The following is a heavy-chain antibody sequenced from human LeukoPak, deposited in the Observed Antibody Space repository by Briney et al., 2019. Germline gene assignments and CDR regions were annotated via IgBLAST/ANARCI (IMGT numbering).Heavy chain of an antibody. CDR1: GGTFSSYA. Sequence: SVKVSXKASGGTFSSYAISWVRQAPGQGLEWMGGIIPIFGTANYAQKFQGRVTITADESTSTAYMELSSLRSEDTAVYYCARGVDIVATPSKALYYYYYYMDVWGTGTTVTVSS. D-gene: IGHD5-12*01. CDR3: ARGVDIVATPSKALYYYYYYMDV. CDR2: IIPIFGTA. V-gene: IGHV1-69*13. J-gene: IGHJ6*03.